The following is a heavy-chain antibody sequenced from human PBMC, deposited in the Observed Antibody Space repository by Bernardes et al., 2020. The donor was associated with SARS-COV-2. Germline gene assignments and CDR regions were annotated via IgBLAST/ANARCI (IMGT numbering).Heavy chain of an antibody. D-gene: IGHD2-2*01. V-gene: IGHV4-59*01. CDR2: IYCSGST. J-gene: IGHJ5*02. CDR3: ARMALGYCSSTSCYSGFDP. CDR1: GGSISSYY. Sequence: SETLSLTCTVSGGSISSYYWSWIRQPPGKGLEWIGYIYCSGSTNYNPSLKSRVTISVDTSKNQFSLKLSSVTAADTAVYYCARMALGYCSSTSCYSGFDPWGQGTLVTVSS.